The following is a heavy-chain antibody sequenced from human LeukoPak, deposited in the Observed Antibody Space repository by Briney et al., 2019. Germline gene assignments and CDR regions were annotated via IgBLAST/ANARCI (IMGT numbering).Heavy chain of an antibody. CDR3: ARGYGDYGRSIYMDV. CDR1: GFNFDEYA. J-gene: IGHJ6*03. D-gene: IGHD4-17*01. V-gene: IGHV3-9*01. CDR2: ISWNSDSI. Sequence: GGSLRLSCAASGFNFDEYAMHWVRQAPGKGLEWVSGISWNSDSIGYADSVKGRFTISRDNAKNTLYLQMNSLRAEDTAVYYCARGYGDYGRSIYMDVWGKGTTVTISS.